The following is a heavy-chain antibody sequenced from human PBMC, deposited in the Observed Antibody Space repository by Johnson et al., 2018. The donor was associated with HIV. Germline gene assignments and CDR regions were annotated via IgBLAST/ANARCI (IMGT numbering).Heavy chain of an antibody. CDR1: GLTVSSNY. V-gene: IGHV3-53*01. CDR2: IYSGGNT. Sequence: VQLVESGGGLIQPGGSLRLSCAASGLTVSSNYMNWVRQAPGKGLEWVSVIYSGGNTYYADSVKGRFSISRENSKNTVYLQMNNLRAEDTAVYYCARGKWLDAFDIWGQGTMVTVSS. J-gene: IGHJ3*02. CDR3: ARGKWLDAFDI. D-gene: IGHD6-19*01.